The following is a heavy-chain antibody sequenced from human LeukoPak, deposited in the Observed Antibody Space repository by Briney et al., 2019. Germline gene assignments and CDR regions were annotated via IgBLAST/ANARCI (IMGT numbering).Heavy chain of an antibody. CDR1: GFTFGDYA. D-gene: IGHD5-12*01. J-gene: IGHJ4*02. CDR2: IRSKAYGGTT. V-gene: IGHV3-49*04. Sequence: GGSLRLSCTASGFTFGDYAMSWVRQAPGRGRGWVGFIRSKAYGGTTEYAASVKGRFTISRDDSKSIAYLQINNLKTEDTAVYYCTREEWLRLYYFDYWGQGTLVTVSS. CDR3: TREEWLRLYYFDY.